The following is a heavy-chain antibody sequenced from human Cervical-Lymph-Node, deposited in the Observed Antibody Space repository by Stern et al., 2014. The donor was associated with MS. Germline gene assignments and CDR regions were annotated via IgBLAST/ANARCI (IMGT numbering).Heavy chain of an antibody. D-gene: IGHD3-16*02. CDR3: ARMTRISLGGVIATPFDN. CDR2: VSNSGST. J-gene: IGHJ4*02. Sequence: QVQLQESGPGLVKPSGTLSLTCTVSGGSVSSSYWSWIRQSPGKGLEWIGLVSNSGSTNYSPSLKTRVTISVDTSKRQVSLKVRSATAADTAVYYCARMTRISLGGVIATPFDNWGQGTLVTVSS. CDR1: GGSVSSSY. V-gene: IGHV4-59*02.